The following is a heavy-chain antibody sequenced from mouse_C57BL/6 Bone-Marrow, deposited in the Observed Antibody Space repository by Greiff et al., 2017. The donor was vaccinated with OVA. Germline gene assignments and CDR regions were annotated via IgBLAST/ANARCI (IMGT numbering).Heavy chain of an antibody. J-gene: IGHJ1*03. V-gene: IGHV5-4*01. CDR3: ARAGWLLRWYFDV. D-gene: IGHD2-3*01. CDR1: GFTFSSYA. Sequence: EVQRVESGGGLVKPGGSLKLSCAASGFTFSSYAMSWVRQTPEKRLEWVATISDGGSYTYYPDNVKGRFTISRDNAKNNLYLQMSNLKSEDTAMYYCARAGWLLRWYFDVWGTGTTVTVSS. CDR2: ISDGGSYT.